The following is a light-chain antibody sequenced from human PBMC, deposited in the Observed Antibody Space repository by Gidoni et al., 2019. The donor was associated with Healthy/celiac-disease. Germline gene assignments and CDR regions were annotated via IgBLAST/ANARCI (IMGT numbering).Light chain of an antibody. CDR2: GNS. J-gene: IGLJ3*02. CDR1: SSNSGAGYD. CDR3: QSYDSSLSVGV. V-gene: IGLV1-40*01. Sequence: QSVPTQPPSASGGPGQGVTIPCPGSSSNSGAGYDVHWYKQLPGTAPKLLIYGNSNRPSGVPDRFSGSKSGTSASLAITGLQAEDEADYYCQSYDSSLSVGVFGGGTKLTVL.